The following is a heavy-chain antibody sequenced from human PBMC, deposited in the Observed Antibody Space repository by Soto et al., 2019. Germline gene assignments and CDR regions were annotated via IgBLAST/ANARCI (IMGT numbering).Heavy chain of an antibody. Sequence: SETLSLTCTVSGGSFSSINYYWGWIRQPPGKGLEWIGSIYYSGSTYYNPSLKSRVTISVDTSKNQFSLKLNSVTAADTAVYYCASPYCSGGSCYYYFDCWGQGTLVTVS. CDR2: IYYSGST. CDR3: ASPYCSGGSCYYYFDC. V-gene: IGHV4-39*01. D-gene: IGHD2-15*01. CDR1: GGSFSSINYY. J-gene: IGHJ4*02.